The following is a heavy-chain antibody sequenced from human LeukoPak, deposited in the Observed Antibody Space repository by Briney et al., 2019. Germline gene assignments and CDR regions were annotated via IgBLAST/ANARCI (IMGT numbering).Heavy chain of an antibody. CDR1: GGSISTITYY. CDR3: ARGDLLDYDDAFDI. D-gene: IGHD4-17*01. Sequence: SETLSLTCTVSGGSISTITYYWGWIRQPPGKGLEWVGHMYYRGNTFYNPSLKSRVTISVDTSKNQFSLKLRSVTAADTAVYYCARGDLLDYDDAFDIWGQGTMVTVSS. J-gene: IGHJ3*02. V-gene: IGHV4-39*07. CDR2: MYYRGNT.